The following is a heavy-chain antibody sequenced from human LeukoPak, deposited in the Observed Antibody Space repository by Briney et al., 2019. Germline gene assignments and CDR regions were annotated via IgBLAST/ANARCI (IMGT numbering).Heavy chain of an antibody. CDR2: ISYSGGST. V-gene: IGHV3-23*01. CDR1: GLTFSSYA. D-gene: IGHD1-26*01. Sequence: WGSLRLSCAASGLTFSSYAMNWFRQAPGKGLEWVSTISYSGGSTYYIDSVKGRFTISRDNSENTLYLQLNSLRAEDTAVYYCAKAASGSYLYYFDYWGQGTLVTVSS. CDR3: AKAASGSYLYYFDY. J-gene: IGHJ4*02.